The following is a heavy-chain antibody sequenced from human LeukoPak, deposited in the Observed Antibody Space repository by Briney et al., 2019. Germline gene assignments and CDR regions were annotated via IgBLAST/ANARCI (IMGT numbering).Heavy chain of an antibody. CDR2: IYTSGGT. V-gene: IGHV4-61*02. D-gene: IGHD1-26*01. J-gene: IGHJ3*02. CDR3: ARQGGSYSRLGAFDI. CDR1: GGSISSGSYY. Sequence: SQTLSLTCTVSGGSISSGSYYWSWIRQPAGKGLEWIGRIYTSGGTNYNPSLKSRVTISVDASKNQFSLKLSSVTAADTAVYYCARQGGSYSRLGAFDIWGQGTMVTVSS.